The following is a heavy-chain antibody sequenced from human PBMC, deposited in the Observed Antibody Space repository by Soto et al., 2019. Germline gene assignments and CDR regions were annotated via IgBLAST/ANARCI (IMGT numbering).Heavy chain of an antibody. V-gene: IGHV3-23*01. CDR3: AKSLNINWKNWCDP. Sequence: EEQLLESGGGLVQPGESLRLSCAASGFTFSSSAMNWVRQAPGKGLGWVSIISDSGGRTYYADSVRGRFTISRDNSKNTLYLQMNSLRAEDTAVYYCAKSLNINWKNWCDPWGQGTLVTVSS. D-gene: IGHD1-1*01. CDR1: GFTFSSSA. J-gene: IGHJ5*02. CDR2: ISDSGGRT.